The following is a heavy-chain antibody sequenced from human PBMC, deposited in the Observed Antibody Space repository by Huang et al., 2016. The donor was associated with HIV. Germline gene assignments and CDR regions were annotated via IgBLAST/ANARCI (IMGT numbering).Heavy chain of an antibody. Sequence: QEQLVESGGGVVQPGGSLRLSCATSGFSFSHYGMHWVRQAPGKGLEWVAFMRFDGGNKHYADSAKGRFTISGDNSKKMLFLEMNSLRGDDTAFYYCATDLGGYSFDYWGQGALVSVSS. V-gene: IGHV3-30*02. CDR1: GFSFSHYG. D-gene: IGHD2-21*02. CDR2: MRFDGGNK. J-gene: IGHJ4*02. CDR3: ATDLGGYSFDY.